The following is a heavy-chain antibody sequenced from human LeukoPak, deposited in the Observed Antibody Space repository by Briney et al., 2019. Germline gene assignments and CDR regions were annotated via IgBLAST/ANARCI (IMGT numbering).Heavy chain of an antibody. CDR2: IYSSGST. V-gene: IGHV4-59*08. CDR1: GVSISGIY. J-gene: IGHJ5*02. Sequence: SETLSLTCTGSGVSISGIYWGCLRQPPGKGLEYIAYIYSSGSTTYNPSLKSRVTMSIDTSKSQFSLKLTSVTAADTAVYYCEKRAITNARNLGFYRWGQGTLVTVSS. CDR3: EKRAITNARNLGFYR. D-gene: IGHD1-14*01.